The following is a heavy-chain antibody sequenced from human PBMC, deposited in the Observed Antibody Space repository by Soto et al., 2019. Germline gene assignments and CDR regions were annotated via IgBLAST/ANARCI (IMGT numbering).Heavy chain of an antibody. CDR1: GFTFSSYA. Sequence: QVQLVESGGGVVQPGRSLRLSCAASGFTFSSYAMHWVRQAPGKGLEWVAVISYDGSNKYYADSVKGRFTISRDNSKNTLCLQMNSLRAEDTAVYYCASPFVVVVAADYTTRWFDPWGQGTLVTVSS. CDR3: ASPFVVVVAADYTTRWFDP. V-gene: IGHV3-30-3*01. CDR2: ISYDGSNK. D-gene: IGHD2-15*01. J-gene: IGHJ5*02.